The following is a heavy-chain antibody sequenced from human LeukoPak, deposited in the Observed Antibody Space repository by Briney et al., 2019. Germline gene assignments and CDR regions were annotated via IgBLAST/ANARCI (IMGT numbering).Heavy chain of an antibody. J-gene: IGHJ5*02. CDR2: ITWNSDRK. D-gene: IGHD3-16*01. Sequence: GGSLRLSCAASGFTFDDYAMHWVRQAPGKGLEWVSGITWNSDRKGYADSVKGRFTISIDNAKNSLYLQMNSLRAEDTAVYYCARCVSLGDWFDPWGQGTLVTVSS. CDR3: ARCVSLGDWFDP. V-gene: IGHV3-9*01. CDR1: GFTFDDYA.